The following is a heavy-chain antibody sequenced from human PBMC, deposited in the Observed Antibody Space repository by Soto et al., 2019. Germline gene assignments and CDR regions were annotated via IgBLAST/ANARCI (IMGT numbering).Heavy chain of an antibody. V-gene: IGHV4-34*01. J-gene: IGHJ4*02. CDR3: ARDLGLWFGRYYFDY. D-gene: IGHD3-10*01. CDR1: GGSFSGYY. Sequence: QVQLQQWGAGLLKPSETLSLTCAVYGGSFSGYYWSWIRQPPGKGLEWIGEINHSGSTNYNPSLKSRVTISVDTSKSQFSLKLSSVTAADTAVYYCARDLGLWFGRYYFDYWGQGTLVTVSS. CDR2: INHSGST.